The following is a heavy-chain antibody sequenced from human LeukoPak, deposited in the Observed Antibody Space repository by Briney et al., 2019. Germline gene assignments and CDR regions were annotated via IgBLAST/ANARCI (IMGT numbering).Heavy chain of an antibody. V-gene: IGHV4-34*01. CDR1: GGSFSGYY. Sequence: PSETLSLTCGVFGGSFSGYYWSWIRQPPGKGLEWIGEINHSGSINYNPSLKSRITISVDTSKKQFSLKLPSVTAADTAVYYCARDCSSSTCYFDHWGQGTLVTVSS. CDR3: ARDCSSSTCYFDH. D-gene: IGHD2-2*01. CDR2: INHSGSI. J-gene: IGHJ4*02.